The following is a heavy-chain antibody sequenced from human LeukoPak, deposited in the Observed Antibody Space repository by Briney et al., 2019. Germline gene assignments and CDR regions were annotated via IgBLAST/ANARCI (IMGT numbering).Heavy chain of an antibody. Sequence: ASVKVSCKASGYIFTAYYIHWVRQAPGQGLEWVGRIHPSSGGTEYAQNFQGRVTMTRDTSITTAYMELNRLTSDDTAVYYCARNYGDLDYWGQGTLVTVSS. J-gene: IGHJ4*02. CDR3: ARNYGDLDY. CDR1: GYIFTAYY. V-gene: IGHV1-2*06. CDR2: IHPSSGGT. D-gene: IGHD4-17*01.